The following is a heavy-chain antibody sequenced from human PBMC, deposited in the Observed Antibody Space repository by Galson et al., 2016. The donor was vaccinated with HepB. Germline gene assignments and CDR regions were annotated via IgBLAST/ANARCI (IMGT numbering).Heavy chain of an antibody. D-gene: IGHD4-23*01. CDR2: VNPDGSRT. CDR3: AKDHGGYSGFDY. J-gene: IGHJ4*02. CDR1: GFTFSSYW. Sequence: SLRLSCAASGFTFSSYWMYWVRQAPGKGLVWVSRVNPDGSRTDYADSVKGRFTISRDNRKNSLYLQMNSLRTEDTALYYCAKDHGGYSGFDYWGQGTLVTVSS. V-gene: IGHV3-74*01.